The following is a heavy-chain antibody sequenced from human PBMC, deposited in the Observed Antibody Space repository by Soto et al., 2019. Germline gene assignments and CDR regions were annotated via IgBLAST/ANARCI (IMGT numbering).Heavy chain of an antibody. J-gene: IGHJ3*02. V-gene: IGHV5-51*01. CDR2: IYPADSDT. Sequence: GGSLQISCQGSGSFFPSYGIGWVRQMPGKGLEWMGIIYPADSDTRYSPSFQGQVTISADKSIDTAYLQWTSLKASDTAMYYCARPLTYSGSSYGGDAFDSWGQGTMVTV. D-gene: IGHD1-26*01. CDR3: ARPLTYSGSSYGGDAFDS. CDR1: GSFFPSYG.